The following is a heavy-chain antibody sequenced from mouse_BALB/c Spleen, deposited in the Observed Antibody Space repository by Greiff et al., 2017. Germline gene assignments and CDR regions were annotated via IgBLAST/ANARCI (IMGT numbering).Heavy chain of an antibody. J-gene: IGHJ3*01. Sequence: QVQLQQSGAELVKPGASVKLSCKASGYTFTSYYMYWVKQRPGQGLEWIGEINPSNGGTNFNEKFKSKATLTVDKSSSTAYMQLSSLTSEDSAVYYCTRWGDYAWFAYWGQGTLVTVSA. V-gene: IGHV1S81*02. CDR2: INPSNGGT. CDR1: GYTFTSYY. CDR3: TRWGDYAWFAY. D-gene: IGHD2-4*01.